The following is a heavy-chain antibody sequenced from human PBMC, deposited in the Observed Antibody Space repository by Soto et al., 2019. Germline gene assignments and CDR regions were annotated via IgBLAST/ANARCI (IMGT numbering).Heavy chain of an antibody. J-gene: IGHJ4*02. D-gene: IGHD2-15*01. CDR3: AHRSRGYSYYFDP. CDR1: GFSLSTRGVG. V-gene: IGHV2-5*01. CDR2: IFWYDDK. Sequence: ITLKESGPTLLKPTQTLTLTCSFSGFSLSTRGVGVGWIRQPPGKALEWLTLIFWYDDKCYSPSLRSRLTITEDTSTNQVVLTMTNMVPVDTATDYCAHRSRGYSYYFDPWGQGTLVTVSS.